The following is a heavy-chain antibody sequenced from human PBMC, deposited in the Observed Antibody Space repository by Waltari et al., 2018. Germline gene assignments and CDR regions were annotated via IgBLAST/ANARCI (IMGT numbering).Heavy chain of an antibody. CDR1: GFTFPTYV. J-gene: IGHJ4*02. CDR2: ISNSGTTI. CDR3: SRGGTDFWTGGEDRYYFDY. D-gene: IGHD3-3*01. Sequence: EVQLVESGGDIVQPGGSLRLSWVASGFTFPTYVFNWFCQAPGKGLEWISYISNSGTTIYYANSVKGRFTISRDNAKNSLLLQMNNLRAEDTGIYYCSRGGTDFWTGGEDRYYFDYWGRGTMVTVSS. V-gene: IGHV3-48*03.